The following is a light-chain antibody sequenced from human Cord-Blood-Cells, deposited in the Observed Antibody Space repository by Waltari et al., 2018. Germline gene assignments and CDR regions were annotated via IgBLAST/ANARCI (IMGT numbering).Light chain of an antibody. Sequence: DIQITQSPSSLAASVGDRVTITCRASQSISSYLNWYQQKPGKAPKLRIYAASSLQSGVPSRFSGSGSGTDFTLTISSLQPEDFATYYCQPSYSTPRTFGQGTKLEI. CDR3: QPSYSTPRT. CDR2: AAS. CDR1: QSISSY. J-gene: IGKJ2*01. V-gene: IGKV1-39*01.